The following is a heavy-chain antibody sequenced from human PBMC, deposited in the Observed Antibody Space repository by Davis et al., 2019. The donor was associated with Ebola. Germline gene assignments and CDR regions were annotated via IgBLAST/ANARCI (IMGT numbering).Heavy chain of an antibody. D-gene: IGHD5-12*01. V-gene: IGHV4-39*01. CDR2: IYYSGST. J-gene: IGHJ4*02. CDR3: ARVGWLREGGLFDY. Sequence: MPSETLSLTCTVSGGSISSSSYYWGWIRQPPGKGLEWIGSIYYSGSTYYNPSLKSRVTISVDTSKNQFSLKLSSVTAADTAVYYCARVGWLREGGLFDYWGQGTLVTVSS. CDR1: GGSISSSSYY.